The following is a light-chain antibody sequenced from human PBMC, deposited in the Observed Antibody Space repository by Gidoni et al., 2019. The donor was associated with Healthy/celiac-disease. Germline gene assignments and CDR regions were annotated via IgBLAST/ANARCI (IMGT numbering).Light chain of an antibody. V-gene: IGKV2-28*01. Sequence: EIVMTHYPLSLPVTPGEPDSISCRSSQSLLHSNGYSSLDWYLQKPGQSPQLLIYWGSHRASGVPDRFSGSGSGTYFTLNIISVVAEDVVVDYCIHALQTPITFGQGTRLEIK. J-gene: IGKJ5*01. CDR3: IHALQTPIT. CDR2: WGS. CDR1: QSLLHSNGYSS.